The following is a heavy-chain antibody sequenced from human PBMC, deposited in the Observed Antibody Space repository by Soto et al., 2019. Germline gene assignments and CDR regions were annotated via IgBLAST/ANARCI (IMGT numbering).Heavy chain of an antibody. CDR3: ARGLGYYDSSGYYYRSFDY. CDR2: IIPIFGTA. J-gene: IGHJ4*02. V-gene: IGHV1-69*13. CDR1: GGTFSSYA. D-gene: IGHD3-22*01. Sequence: SVKVSCKASGGTFSSYAISWVRQAPGQGLEWMGGIIPIFGTANYAQKFQGRVTITADESTSTAYMELSSLRSEDTAVYYCARGLGYYDSSGYYYRSFDYWGQGTLVTVS.